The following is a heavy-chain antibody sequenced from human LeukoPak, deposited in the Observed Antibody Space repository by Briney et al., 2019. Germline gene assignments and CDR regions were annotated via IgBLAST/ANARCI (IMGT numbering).Heavy chain of an antibody. J-gene: IGHJ5*02. Sequence: GESLKISCQGSGSSFTSYWIGWVRQLPGKGLEWMGIIYPGDSDTRYSPSFQGQVTISADKSISTAYLQWSSLKASDTAMYYCARLGRWLQLSPWGQGTLVTVSS. CDR3: ARLGRWLQLSP. CDR1: GSSFTSYW. CDR2: IYPGDSDT. V-gene: IGHV5-51*01. D-gene: IGHD5-24*01.